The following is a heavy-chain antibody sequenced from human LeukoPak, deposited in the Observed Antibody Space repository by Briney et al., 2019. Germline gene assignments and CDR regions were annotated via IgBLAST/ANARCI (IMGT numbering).Heavy chain of an antibody. CDR1: GFTFSSYG. J-gene: IGHJ4*02. D-gene: IGHD5-12*01. CDR2: ISYDGSNK. Sequence: GGSLRLSCAASGFTFSSYGMHWVRQAPGKGLEWVAVISYDGSNKYFADSVKGRFTISRDNSKNTLYLQMNSLRAEDTAVYYCARDFRVGSGYDYNYFDYWGQGTLVTVSS. V-gene: IGHV3-30*03. CDR3: ARDFRVGSGYDYNYFDY.